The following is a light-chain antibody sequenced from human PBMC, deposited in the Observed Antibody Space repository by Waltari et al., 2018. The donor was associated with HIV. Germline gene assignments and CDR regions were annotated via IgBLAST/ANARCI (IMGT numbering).Light chain of an antibody. CDR3: QVWESSRDQVG. Sequence: SYVLTQPPSVSAAPGRTARITCGGNNIGSKSVHWYQQKPGQAPVLVIYYDSDRASVLRDRFSGSNSGNTASLTVCRVEAGDEADYYRQVWESSRDQVGIGGGTKLAV. CDR1: NIGSKS. V-gene: IGLV3-21*01. J-gene: IGLJ2*01. CDR2: YDS.